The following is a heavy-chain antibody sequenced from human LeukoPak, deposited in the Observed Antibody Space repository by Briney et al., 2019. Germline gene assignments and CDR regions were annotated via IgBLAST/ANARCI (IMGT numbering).Heavy chain of an antibody. V-gene: IGHV3-23*01. CDR3: AKGMTTVTTRSPLDY. J-gene: IGHJ4*02. CDR2: ISGSIGST. D-gene: IGHD4-17*01. Sequence: GGSLRLSCAASGFTFSSHTMHWVRQAPGKGLEWVSLISGSIGSTSYAGSVKGRFTISRDTSKNTLYLQMNSLRAEDTAIYYCAKGMTTVTTRSPLDYWGQGTLVTVSS. CDR1: GFTFSSHT.